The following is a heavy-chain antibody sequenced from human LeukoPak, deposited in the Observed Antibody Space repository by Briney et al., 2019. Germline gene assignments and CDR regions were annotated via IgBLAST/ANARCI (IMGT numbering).Heavy chain of an antibody. CDR1: GGSISSYY. V-gene: IGHV4-38-2*02. Sequence: PSETLYLTCTVSGGSISSYYWGWIRQPPGKGLEWIGSIYHSGSTYYNPSLKSRVTISVDTSKNQFSLKLSSVTAADTAVYYCAREQLEVYYYYYMDVWGKGTTVTVSS. D-gene: IGHD6-6*01. CDR3: AREQLEVYYYYYMDV. J-gene: IGHJ6*03. CDR2: IYHSGST.